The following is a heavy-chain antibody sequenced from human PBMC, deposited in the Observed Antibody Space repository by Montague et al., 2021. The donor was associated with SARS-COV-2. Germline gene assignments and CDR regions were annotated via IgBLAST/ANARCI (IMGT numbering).Heavy chain of an antibody. CDR3: VRYSGWFYFDF. CDR2: TYYRSKWNS. V-gene: IGHV6-1*01. D-gene: IGHD6-19*01. J-gene: IGHJ4*02. Sequence: CAISGDSVSSNSVTWSWDRQSPSRGLEWLGRTYYRSKWNSDYAASVRGRLTVNPDASKNEFSLELNYVTPEDTAVYYCVRYSGWFYFDFWGQGTLVTVS. CDR1: GDSVSSNSVT.